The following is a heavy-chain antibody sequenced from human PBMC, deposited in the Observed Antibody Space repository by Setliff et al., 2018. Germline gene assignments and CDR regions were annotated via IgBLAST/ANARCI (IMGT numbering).Heavy chain of an antibody. CDR2: LNNDGTTI. Sequence: GGSLRLSCAASGFTFSTYGLNWVRQAPGKGLEWISYLNNDGTTIYYADSVRGRFTISRDNAKNSLYLQMNSLRAEDTAVYYCARSFGSAAGPTRYAFDIWGQGTMVTVSS. V-gene: IGHV3-48*04. J-gene: IGHJ3*02. D-gene: IGHD6-13*01. CDR1: GFTFSTYG. CDR3: ARSFGSAAGPTRYAFDI.